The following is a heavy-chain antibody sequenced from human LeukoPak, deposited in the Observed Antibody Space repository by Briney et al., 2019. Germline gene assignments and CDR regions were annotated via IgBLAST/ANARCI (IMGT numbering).Heavy chain of an antibody. J-gene: IGHJ4*02. CDR2: IYSTGST. D-gene: IGHD6-13*01. CDR3: ARAGYTSTWTFDY. Sequence: SETLSLTCSVSGGSIRSYFWSWIRESAGRGLEHIGRIYSTGSTNYSPSLKSRVSMSVDTSKNQFSLTLRSVTAADTAIYYCARAGYTSTWTFDYWGQGILVTVSS. CDR1: GGSIRSYF. V-gene: IGHV4-4*07.